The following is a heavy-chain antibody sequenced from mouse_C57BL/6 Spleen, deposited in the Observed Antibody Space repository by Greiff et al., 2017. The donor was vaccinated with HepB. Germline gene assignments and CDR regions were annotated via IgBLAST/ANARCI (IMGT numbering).Heavy chain of an antibody. CDR1: GYTFTEYT. CDR3: ARHETPYGNYDY. D-gene: IGHD2-1*01. Sequence: QVHVKQSGAELVKPGASVKLSCKASGYTFTEYTIHWVKQRSGQGLEWIGWFYPGSGSIKYNEKFKDKATLTADKSSSTVYMELSRLTSEDSAVYFCARHETPYGNYDYWGQGTTLTVSS. V-gene: IGHV1-62-2*01. CDR2: FYPGSGSI. J-gene: IGHJ2*01.